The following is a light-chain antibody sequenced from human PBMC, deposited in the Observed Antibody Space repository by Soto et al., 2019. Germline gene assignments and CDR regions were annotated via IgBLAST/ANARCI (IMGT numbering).Light chain of an antibody. CDR1: QSVSSN. Sequence: EIVMTQSPATLSVSPGERATLSCRASQSVSSNLAWYQQKPGQTPKLLIYVASTMATGIPARFSGSGSGTEFPLPISSLQSEDFAVYYCQQYNVWPLLFGGGTKVEFK. J-gene: IGKJ4*01. CDR3: QQYNVWPLL. CDR2: VAS. V-gene: IGKV3-15*01.